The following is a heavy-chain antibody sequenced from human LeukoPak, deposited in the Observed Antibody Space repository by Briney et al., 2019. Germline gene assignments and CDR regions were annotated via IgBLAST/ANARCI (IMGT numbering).Heavy chain of an antibody. Sequence: GASVKVSCMTSGYAFTANYIHWVRQAPGQGLEWMGWINPNNGGTRCAQKFQGWVTVTRDRSINTVYMEFSGLKSDDTATYFCARGGPVGATTLAYYQYYAMDVWGQGTTVTVSS. CDR1: GYAFTANY. CDR3: ARGGPVGATTLAYYQYYAMDV. V-gene: IGHV1-2*04. D-gene: IGHD1-26*01. J-gene: IGHJ6*02. CDR2: INPNNGGT.